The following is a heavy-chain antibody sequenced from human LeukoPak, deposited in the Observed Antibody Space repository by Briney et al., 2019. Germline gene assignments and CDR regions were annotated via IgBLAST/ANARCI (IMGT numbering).Heavy chain of an antibody. CDR3: AKDPGVGFAIVYYFDY. V-gene: IGHV1-46*01. J-gene: IGHJ4*02. CDR2: INPSGGST. D-gene: IGHD5/OR15-5a*01. Sequence: ASVKVSCKASGYTFTSYYMHWVRQAPGQGLEWMGIINPSGGSTSYAQKFQGRVTMTRDTSTSTVYMELSSLRSEDTAVYYCAKDPGVGFAIVYYFDYWGQGTLVTVSS. CDR1: GYTFTSYY.